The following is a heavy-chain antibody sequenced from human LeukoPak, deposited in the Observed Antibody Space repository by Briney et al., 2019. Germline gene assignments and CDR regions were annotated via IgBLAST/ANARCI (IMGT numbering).Heavy chain of an antibody. Sequence: GGSLRLSCAASGFTFSSYWMNWVRQAPGKGLEWVSSINSSSSYIYYADSVKGRFTISRDNAKNSLYLQMNSLRAEDTAVYYCAREVLWFGELSPFDYWGQGTLVTVSS. CDR2: INSSSSYI. D-gene: IGHD3-10*01. CDR1: GFTFSSYW. J-gene: IGHJ4*02. V-gene: IGHV3-21*01. CDR3: AREVLWFGELSPFDY.